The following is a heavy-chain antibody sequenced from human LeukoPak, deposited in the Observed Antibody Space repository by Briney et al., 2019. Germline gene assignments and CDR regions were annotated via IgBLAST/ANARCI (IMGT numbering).Heavy chain of an antibody. CDR2: ISYDGSNK. D-gene: IGHD6-19*01. CDR1: GFTFSSYG. V-gene: IGHV3-30*18. J-gene: IGHJ4*02. CDR3: AKQQWLGYFDY. Sequence: PGRSLRLSCAASGFTFSSYGMHWARQAPGKGLEWVAVISYDGSNKYYADSVKGRFTISRDNSKNTLYLQMNSLRAEDTAVYYCAKQQWLGYFDYWGQGTLVTVSS.